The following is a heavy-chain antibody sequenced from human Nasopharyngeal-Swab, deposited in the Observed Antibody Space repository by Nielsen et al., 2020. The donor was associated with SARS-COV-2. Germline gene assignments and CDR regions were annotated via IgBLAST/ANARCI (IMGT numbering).Heavy chain of an antibody. J-gene: IGHJ4*02. Sequence: GESLKISGAVSGFTFRDSWMHRVRQAPGKGLVWVSRINSDGSRTGYADSVKGRFTISRDSAKNTVYLQMNSLRAEDTAVYYCARDFDKTGDWGQGTLVTVSS. CDR3: ARDFDKTGD. CDR2: INSDGSRT. V-gene: IGHV3-74*01. CDR1: GFTFRDSW. D-gene: IGHD7-27*01.